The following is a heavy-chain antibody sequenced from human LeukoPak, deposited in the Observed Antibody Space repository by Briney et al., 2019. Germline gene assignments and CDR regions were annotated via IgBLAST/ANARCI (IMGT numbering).Heavy chain of an antibody. Sequence: GGSLRLSCAASGFNFSSYGMHWVRQAPGKGLEWVAVIWYDGSNKYYADSVKGRFTISRDNSKNTLYLQMNSLRAEDTAVYYCAKGDYYDSSGYYPFGYWGQGTLVTVSS. CDR3: AKGDYYDSSGYYPFGY. J-gene: IGHJ4*02. D-gene: IGHD3-22*01. CDR2: IWYDGSNK. V-gene: IGHV3-33*06. CDR1: GFNFSSYG.